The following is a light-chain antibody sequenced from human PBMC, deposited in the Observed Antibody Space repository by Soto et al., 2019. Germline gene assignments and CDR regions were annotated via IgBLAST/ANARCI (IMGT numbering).Light chain of an antibody. CDR3: CSYAGSPSV. Sequence: QSVLTQPRSVSGYPGQSVTISCTGTSSDVGRYNYVSWYQHHPGKAPKLVIYDVTKRPSGVTDRFSGSKSGNTASLTISGLQAEDEADYYCCSYAGSPSVFGTGTKLT. J-gene: IGLJ1*01. CDR1: SSDVGRYNY. V-gene: IGLV2-11*01. CDR2: DVT.